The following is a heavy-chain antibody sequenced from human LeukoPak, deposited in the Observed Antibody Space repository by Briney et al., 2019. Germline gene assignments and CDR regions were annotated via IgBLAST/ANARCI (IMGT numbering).Heavy chain of an antibody. D-gene: IGHD3-16*01. CDR3: ARNQQLGGHSYYYYGMDV. CDR1: GFTSIAYA. J-gene: IGHJ6*02. Sequence: GGSLRLSCVGSGFTSIAYALTWARQAPGKGLEWVSGISGGGVTTYYADSVKGRFTISSDNSKNTLYLQMNSLRADDTAIYYCARNQQLGGHSYYYYGMDVWGQGTTVTVSS. V-gene: IGHV3-23*01. CDR2: ISGGGVTT.